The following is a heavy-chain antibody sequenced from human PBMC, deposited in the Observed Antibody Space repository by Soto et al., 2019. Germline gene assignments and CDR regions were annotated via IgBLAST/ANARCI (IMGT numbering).Heavy chain of an antibody. CDR1: GYTFTGYY. V-gene: IGHV1-2*04. D-gene: IGHD6-19*01. CDR2: INPNSGGT. CDR3: AKTSSGWYLDYYGMDV. J-gene: IGHJ6*02. Sequence: ASVKVSCKASGYTFTGYYMHWVRQAPGQGLEWMGWINPNSGGTNYAQKFQGWVTMTRDTSISTAYMELSRLRSDDTAVYYCAKTSSGWYLDYYGMDVLGQGTTVTFSS.